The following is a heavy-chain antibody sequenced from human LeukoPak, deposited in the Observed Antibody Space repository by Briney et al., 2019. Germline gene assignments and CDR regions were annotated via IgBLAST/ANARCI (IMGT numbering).Heavy chain of an antibody. CDR1: GFSFSSYT. V-gene: IGHV3-7*01. D-gene: IGHD3-10*01. CDR3: ARGPWFGELYYFDY. CDR2: MKEDGSDI. J-gene: IGHJ4*02. Sequence: GGSLRLSCVASGFSFSSYTMSWVRQAPGKGLEWVAKMKEDGSDIYYVDSVKGRFTICRDNAKNSLCLQMSSLRVEDTAVYYCARGPWFGELYYFDYWGQGTLVTVSS.